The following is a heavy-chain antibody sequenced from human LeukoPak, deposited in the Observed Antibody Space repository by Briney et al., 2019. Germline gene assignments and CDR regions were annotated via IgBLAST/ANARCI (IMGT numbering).Heavy chain of an antibody. V-gene: IGHV3-23*01. Sequence: PEGSLRLSCAASGFTFSSYAMSWVRQAPGKGLEWVSGISTSGGSTSYADSVKGRFTISRDNPRNTLYMQMNSLRAEDTAVYYCAIMHRYYDGSGYWVQWGQGTLVTVSS. CDR3: AIMHRYYDGSGYWVQ. CDR2: ISTSGGST. J-gene: IGHJ4*02. CDR1: GFTFSSYA. D-gene: IGHD3-22*01.